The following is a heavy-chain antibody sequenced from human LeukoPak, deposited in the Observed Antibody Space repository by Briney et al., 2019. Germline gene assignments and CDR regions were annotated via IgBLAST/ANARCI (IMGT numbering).Heavy chain of an antibody. CDR2: IDPYSGGT. CDR3: ARGNYYGSGPLFGA. CDR1: GYTFNDYY. V-gene: IGHV1-2*02. J-gene: IGHJ5*02. Sequence: ASVKVSCKASGYTFNDYYMHWVRQAPGQGLEWMGWIDPYSGGTNSAQKFQGRLTMTRDTSLSTAHLELSSLSSDDTGEYYCARGNYYGSGPLFGAWGQGTLVTVSS. D-gene: IGHD3-10*01.